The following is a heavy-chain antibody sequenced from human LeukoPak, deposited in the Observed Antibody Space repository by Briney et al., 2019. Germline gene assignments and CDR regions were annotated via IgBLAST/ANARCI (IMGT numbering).Heavy chain of an antibody. Sequence: GGSLRLSCAASGFTVSSNYMSWVRQAPGKGLEWVSVIYSGGSTYYADSVKGRFTISRDNSKNTLYLQMNSLRAEDTAVYYCARGMSPPSYYYYMDVWGKGTTVTVSS. J-gene: IGHJ6*03. CDR2: IYSGGST. CDR3: ARGMSPPSYYYYMDV. CDR1: GFTVSSNY. V-gene: IGHV3-53*01. D-gene: IGHD5/OR15-5a*01.